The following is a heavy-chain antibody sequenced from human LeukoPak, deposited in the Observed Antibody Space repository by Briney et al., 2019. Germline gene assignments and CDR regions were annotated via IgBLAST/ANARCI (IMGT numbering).Heavy chain of an antibody. CDR2: VSGGAGST. D-gene: IGHD1-26*01. CDR3: ARESRSYGPAD. CDR1: GFTFSSYS. V-gene: IGHV3-23*01. Sequence: GGSLRLSCAASGFTFSSYSMTWVRQAPGQGLEWVSAVSGGAGSTYYADSVEGRFTISRDNSKNTLYLQMNSLRAEDTAVYYCARESRSYGPADWGQGTLVTVSS. J-gene: IGHJ4*02.